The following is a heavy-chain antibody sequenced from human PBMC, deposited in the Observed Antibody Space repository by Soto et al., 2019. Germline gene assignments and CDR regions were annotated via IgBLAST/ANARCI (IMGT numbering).Heavy chain of an antibody. CDR2: ISSSGGTI. V-gene: IGHV3-11*01. J-gene: IGHJ6*02. CDR1: GFTFSDYY. D-gene: IGHD3-16*01. CDR3: ASSFGGVRGYYYYGMDV. Sequence: QVQLVESGGGLVKPGGSLRLSCAASGFTFSDYYMSWIRQAPGKGLEWVSYISSSGGTIVYADSVKGRFTISRDNATNSLYLQMNSLRAGDTAVYYCASSFGGVRGYYYYGMDVWGQGTTVTVSS.